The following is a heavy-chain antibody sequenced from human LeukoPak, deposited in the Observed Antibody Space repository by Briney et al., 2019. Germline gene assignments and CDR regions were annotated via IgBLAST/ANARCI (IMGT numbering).Heavy chain of an antibody. CDR3: AKGQSGWSRGDFDF. V-gene: IGHV3-23*01. J-gene: IGHJ4*02. CDR1: GFTFSNYA. Sequence: PGGSLRLSCAASGFTFSNYAMSRVRQAPGKGLEWVSAISASGSNTYYADPVKGRFTISRDNSKNTLYLQMNSLRAEGTAVYYCAKGQSGWSRGDFDFWGQGALVTVSS. CDR2: ISASGSNT. D-gene: IGHD6-19*01.